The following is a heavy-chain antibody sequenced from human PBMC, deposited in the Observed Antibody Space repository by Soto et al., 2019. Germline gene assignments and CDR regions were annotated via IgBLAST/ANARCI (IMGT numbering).Heavy chain of an antibody. CDR3: ARFYCTSTTCYIDS. D-gene: IGHD2-2*02. V-gene: IGHV4-31*03. CDR1: GGSISSGGYY. J-gene: IGHJ4*02. CDR2: IYYSGST. Sequence: PSETLSVTCTVSGGSISSGGYYWSWIRQHPGKGLEWIGYIYYSGSTYYNPSLKSRVTISVDRSKNQFSLKVNSVTAADTAVYYCARFYCTSTTCYIDSWGRGILVTVSS.